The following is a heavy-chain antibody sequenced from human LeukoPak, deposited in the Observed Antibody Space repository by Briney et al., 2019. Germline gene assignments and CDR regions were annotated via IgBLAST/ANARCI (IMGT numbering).Heavy chain of an antibody. J-gene: IGHJ3*02. CDR3: ARVGGDAFDI. CDR2: IYSGGST. Sequence: GGSLRLSCAASGFIFSIYWMSWVRQAPGKGLEWVSVIYSGGSTYYADSVKGRFTISGDNSKNTLYLQMNSLRAEDTAVYYCARVGGDAFDIWGQGTMVTVSS. CDR1: GFIFSIYW. V-gene: IGHV3-53*01. D-gene: IGHD3-10*01.